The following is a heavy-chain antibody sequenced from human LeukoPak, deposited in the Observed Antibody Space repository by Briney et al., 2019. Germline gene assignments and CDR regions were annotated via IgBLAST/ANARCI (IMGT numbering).Heavy chain of an antibody. D-gene: IGHD3-3*01. Sequence: PSETLSLTCTVSGGSISSYYWSWIRQPPGKGLEWIGYIYYSGSTNYNPSLKSRVTISVDTSKNQFSLKLSSVTAADTAVYYCARDLGVRGDFWSGYFLSSPPATNWFDPWGQGTLVTVSS. CDR1: GGSISSYY. CDR2: IYYSGST. CDR3: ARDLGVRGDFWSGYFLSSPPATNWFDP. J-gene: IGHJ5*02. V-gene: IGHV4-59*12.